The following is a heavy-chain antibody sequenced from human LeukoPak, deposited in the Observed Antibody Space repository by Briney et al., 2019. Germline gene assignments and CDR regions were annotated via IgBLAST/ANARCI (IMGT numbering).Heavy chain of an antibody. CDR3: ARAHLRGPTQD. D-gene: IGHD1-1*01. Sequence: SETLSLTCTVSGDSMYSGDYYCNWIRQAPGKGLEWIGHIYDDESTYYNPSLKNRVFMSVDASEMQFSLRLTSVTAADSGLYYCARAHLRGPTQDWSPGTLVTVSS. CDR2: IYDDEST. J-gene: IGHJ4*02. V-gene: IGHV4-30-4*01. CDR1: GDSMYSGDYY.